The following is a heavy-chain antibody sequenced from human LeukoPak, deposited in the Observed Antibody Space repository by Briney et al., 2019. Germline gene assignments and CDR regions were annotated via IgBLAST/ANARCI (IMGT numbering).Heavy chain of an antibody. CDR2: ITSTPSYI. CDR3: TRYDSSGCD. Sequence: GGSLRLSCAASGLTFSSYSRNGVRQAPGKGLEWVASITSTPSYITYANSVKVRYTTSRDNAKNSLYPQINRLRAEDTAVYYCTRYDSSGCDWGQQTLVTVAS. CDR1: GLTFSSYS. V-gene: IGHV3-21*01. J-gene: IGHJ4*02. D-gene: IGHD6-19*01.